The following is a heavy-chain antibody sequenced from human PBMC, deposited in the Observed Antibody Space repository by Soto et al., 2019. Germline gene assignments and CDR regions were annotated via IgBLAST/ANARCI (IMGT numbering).Heavy chain of an antibody. D-gene: IGHD2-15*01. J-gene: IGHJ4*02. V-gene: IGHV3-33*01. CDR3: ARDGYCSGGSCYSVPVFDY. CDR1: GFTFSSYG. Sequence: QVQLVESGGGVVQPGRSLRLSCAASGFTFSSYGMHWVRQAPGKGLEWVAVIWYDGSNKYYADSVKGRFTISRDNSKNTLYLQMISLRAEDTAVYYCARDGYCSGGSCYSVPVFDYWGQRTLVSVSS. CDR2: IWYDGSNK.